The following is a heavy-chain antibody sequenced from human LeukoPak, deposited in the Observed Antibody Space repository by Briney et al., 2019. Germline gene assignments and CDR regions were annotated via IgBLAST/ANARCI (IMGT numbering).Heavy chain of an antibody. CDR3: VTRYSSGWYDY. V-gene: IGHV3-64D*09. Sequence: GGSLRLSCSASGFTFSTYGMYWVRQAPGKGLEYVSAITSNGGSTYYADSVKGRFTISRDNSKNTLYLQMSTLRAEDTAVYYCVTRYSSGWYDYWGQGTLVTVPS. CDR2: ITSNGGST. J-gene: IGHJ4*02. D-gene: IGHD6-19*01. CDR1: GFTFSTYG.